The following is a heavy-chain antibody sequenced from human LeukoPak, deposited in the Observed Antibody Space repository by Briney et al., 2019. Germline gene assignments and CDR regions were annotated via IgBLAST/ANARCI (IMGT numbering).Heavy chain of an antibody. V-gene: IGHV4-38-2*01. Sequence: SETLSLTCVVSGYSIGSDFYWGWIRQPPGKGLEWIASIYRSGNTYFNSSLKSRVRMSIDTSKNHFSLRLTSVTAADTAVYYCARHSVASPSDAWGPGTLVTVSS. D-gene: IGHD2-21*01. CDR2: IYRSGNT. J-gene: IGHJ5*02. CDR3: ARHSVASPSDA. CDR1: GYSIGSDFY.